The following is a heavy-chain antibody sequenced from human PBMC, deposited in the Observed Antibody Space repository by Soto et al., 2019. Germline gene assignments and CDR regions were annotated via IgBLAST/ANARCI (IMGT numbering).Heavy chain of an antibody. J-gene: IGHJ6*02. CDR1: GYTFTGYY. CDR3: AXIQVSLAAYYYYYGMDV. Sequence: ASVKVSCKASGYTFTGYYMHWVRQAPGQGLEWMGWINPNSGGTNYAQKFQGRVTITRDTSISTAYMELSRLRSDDTAVYYCAXIQVSLAAYYYYYGMDVWGQGTTVTVSS. D-gene: IGHD5-18*01. V-gene: IGHV1-2*02. CDR2: INPNSGGT.